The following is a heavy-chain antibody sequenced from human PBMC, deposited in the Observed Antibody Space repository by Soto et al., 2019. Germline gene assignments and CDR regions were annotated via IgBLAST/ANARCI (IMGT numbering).Heavy chain of an antibody. Sequence: EVQLLESGGDLVHPGGSLRLSCAASGFTFSIYAMSWVRQAPGKGLEWVSSVSGSGGSTYHADSVKGRFIISRDNSRNTLYLQMNSVRAEDTATYYCAKVKYSSGWLLGLWGQGNLLTVSS. CDR2: VSGSGGST. CDR1: GFTFSIYA. D-gene: IGHD6-19*01. CDR3: AKVKYSSGWLLGL. J-gene: IGHJ4*02. V-gene: IGHV3-23*01.